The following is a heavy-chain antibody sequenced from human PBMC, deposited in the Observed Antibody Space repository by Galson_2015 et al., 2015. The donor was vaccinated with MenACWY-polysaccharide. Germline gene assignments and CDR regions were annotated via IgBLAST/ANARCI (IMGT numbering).Heavy chain of an antibody. V-gene: IGHV3-23*01. CDR3: AKGGREVDNWLDS. CDR2: ITDSGSST. J-gene: IGHJ5*01. CDR1: GFTFSSYV. Sequence: SLRLSCAVSGFTFSSYVMSWVRQAPGRGLEWVSSITDSGSSTYYVDSVKGRFTISRDNSKNTLFLQMNSLRADDTAVYYYAKGGREVDNWLDSWGQGALFTVSS. D-gene: IGHD5-12*01.